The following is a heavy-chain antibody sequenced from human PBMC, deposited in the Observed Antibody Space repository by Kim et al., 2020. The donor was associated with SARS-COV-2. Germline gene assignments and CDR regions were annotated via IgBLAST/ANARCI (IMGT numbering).Heavy chain of an antibody. CDR3: ALPGPRGHWFDP. CDR1: GYTLTELS. J-gene: IGHJ5*02. V-gene: IGHV1-24*01. Sequence: ASVKVSCKVSGYTLTELSMHWVRQAPGKGLEWMGGFDPEDGETIYAQKFQGRVTMTEDTSTDTAYMELSSLRSEDTAVYYCALPGPRGHWFDPWGQGTLVTVSS. CDR2: FDPEDGET.